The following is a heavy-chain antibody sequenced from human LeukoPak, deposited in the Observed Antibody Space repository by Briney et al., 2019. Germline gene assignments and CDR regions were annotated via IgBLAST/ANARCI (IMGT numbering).Heavy chain of an antibody. J-gene: IGHJ3*02. CDR3: ARDGGGAVAENAFDI. CDR2: INWNGGST. CDR1: GFTFDDYG. D-gene: IGHD6-19*01. V-gene: IGHV3-20*04. Sequence: GGSLRLSCAASGFTFDDYGMSWVRQAPGKGLEWVSGINWNGGSTGYADSVKGRFTISRDNAKNSLYLQMNSLRAEDAALYYCARDGGGAVAENAFDIWGQGTMVTVSS.